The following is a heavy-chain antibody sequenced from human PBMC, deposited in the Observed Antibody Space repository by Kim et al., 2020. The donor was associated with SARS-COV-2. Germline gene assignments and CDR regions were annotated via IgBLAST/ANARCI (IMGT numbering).Heavy chain of an antibody. CDR3: ARGVVVVPAANDYYYYYGMDV. Sequence: ASVKVSCKASGYTFTSYGISWVRRAPGQGLEWMGWISAYNGNTNYAQKLQGRVTMTTDTSTSTAYMELRSLRSDDTAVYYCARGVVVVPAANDYYYYYGMDVWGQGTTVTVSS. CDR2: ISAYNGNT. V-gene: IGHV1-18*04. D-gene: IGHD2-2*01. CDR1: GYTFTSYG. J-gene: IGHJ6*02.